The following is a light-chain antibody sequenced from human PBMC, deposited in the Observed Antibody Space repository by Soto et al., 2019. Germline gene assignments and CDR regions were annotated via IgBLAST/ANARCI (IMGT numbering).Light chain of an antibody. J-gene: IGKJ1*01. Sequence: EIELTQSPGTLSLSPGERATLSCRASQSVSTNSLAWYQQKPGQSPRLLIYGASSRATGIPDRFSGSGSGTDFTLTISRLEPEDFAVYYCQQYGSSPGTFGQGTK. CDR1: QSVSTNS. CDR2: GAS. CDR3: QQYGSSPGT. V-gene: IGKV3-20*01.